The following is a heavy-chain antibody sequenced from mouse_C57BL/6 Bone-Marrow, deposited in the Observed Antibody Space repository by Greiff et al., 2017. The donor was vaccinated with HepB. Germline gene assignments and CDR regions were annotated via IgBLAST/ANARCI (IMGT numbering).Heavy chain of an antibody. D-gene: IGHD2-1*01. CDR1: GYSITSDY. CDR3: ARGYGNYVFWFAY. V-gene: IGHV3-8*01. Sequence: DVKLQESGPGLAKPSQTLSLTCSVPGYSITSDYWNWIRKFPGNKLEYMGYISYSGSTYYNPSLKSRISITRDTSKNQYYLQLNSVTTEDTATYYCARGYGNYVFWFAYWGQGTLVTVSA. J-gene: IGHJ3*01. CDR2: ISYSGST.